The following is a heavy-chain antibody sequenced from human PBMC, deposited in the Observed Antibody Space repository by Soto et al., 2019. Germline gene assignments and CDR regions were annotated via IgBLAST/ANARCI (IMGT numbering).Heavy chain of an antibody. J-gene: IGHJ4*02. CDR3: AKETIQVGGPNYSDY. Sequence: VQLVESGGGVVQPGRSLRLLCEASGFSFSRYGMHWVRQAPGMGLEWVAVISWAGLAQYYADSVKGRFTISRDTSQSTLYLQMNSLRTADTAISYCAKETIQVGGPNYSDYWAQGALVTVAS. V-gene: IGHV3-30*18. D-gene: IGHD6-19*01. CDR2: ISWAGLAQ. CDR1: GFSFSRYG.